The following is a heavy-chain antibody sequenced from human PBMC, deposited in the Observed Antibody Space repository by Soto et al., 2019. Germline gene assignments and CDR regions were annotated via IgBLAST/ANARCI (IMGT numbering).Heavy chain of an antibody. V-gene: IGHV5-51*01. Sequence: PGESLKISCKGSGYSFTSYWIGWVRQMPGKGLEWMGIIYPGDSDTRYSPSFQGQVTISADKPISTAYLQWSSLKASEPAMSSSAIHPSVASAYYYDRDFWGRGTRVTVSS. CDR3: AIHPSVASAYYYDRDF. J-gene: IGHJ6*02. CDR2: IYPGDSDT. D-gene: IGHD5-12*01. CDR1: GYSFTSYW.